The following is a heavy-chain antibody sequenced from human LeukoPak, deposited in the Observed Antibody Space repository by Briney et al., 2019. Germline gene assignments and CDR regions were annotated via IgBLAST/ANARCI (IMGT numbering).Heavy chain of an antibody. CDR1: GGSFSGYY. V-gene: IGHV4-34*01. CDR2: INHSGST. J-gene: IGHJ3*02. Sequence: SETLSLTCAVYGGSFSGYYWSWIRQPPGKGLEWIGEINHSGSTSYNPSLKSRVTISVDTSKNQFSLKLSSVTAADTAVYYCARGSGAFDIWGQGTMVTVSS. D-gene: IGHD3-10*01. CDR3: ARGSGAFDI.